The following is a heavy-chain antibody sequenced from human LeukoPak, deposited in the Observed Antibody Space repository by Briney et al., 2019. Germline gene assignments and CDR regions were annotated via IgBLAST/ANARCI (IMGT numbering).Heavy chain of an antibody. CDR3: ARDPLSIAVAGTQPPDY. CDR1: GFTFSSYA. J-gene: IGHJ4*02. D-gene: IGHD6-19*01. CDR2: ISYDGSNK. Sequence: GGSLRLSCAASGFTFSSYAMHWVRQAPGKGLEWVTVISYDGSNKYYADSVKGRFTISRDNSKNTLYLQMNGLRAEDTAVYYCARDPLSIAVAGTQPPDYWGQGTLVTVSS. V-gene: IGHV3-30-3*01.